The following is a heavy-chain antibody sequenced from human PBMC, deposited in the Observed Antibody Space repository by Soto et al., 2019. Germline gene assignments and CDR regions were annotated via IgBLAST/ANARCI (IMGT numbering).Heavy chain of an antibody. J-gene: IGHJ6*02. V-gene: IGHV3-21*01. Sequence: VGSLRLSCAASGFIFSSYSMNWVRQAPGKGLERVSSISSSSSYIYYADSVKGRFTISRDNAKNSLYLQMNSLRAEDTTVYYCARVRSGSQRGMDVWGQGTTVTVSS. CDR2: ISSSSSYI. CDR1: GFIFSSYS. D-gene: IGHD1-26*01. CDR3: ARVRSGSQRGMDV.